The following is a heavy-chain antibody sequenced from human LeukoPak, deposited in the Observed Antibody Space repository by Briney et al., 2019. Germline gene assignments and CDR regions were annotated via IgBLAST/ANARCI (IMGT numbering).Heavy chain of an antibody. CDR1: GGSISSGSYY. J-gene: IGHJ4*02. CDR2: IYTSGST. CDR3: ARDLDYGDYGTFDY. Sequence: SQTLSLTCTVSGGSISSGSYYWSWIRQPAGKGLEWIGRIYTSGSTNYNPSLKSRVTISVDTSKNQFSLKLSSVTAAGTAVYYCARDLDYGDYGTFDYWGQGTLVTVSS. V-gene: IGHV4-61*02. D-gene: IGHD4-17*01.